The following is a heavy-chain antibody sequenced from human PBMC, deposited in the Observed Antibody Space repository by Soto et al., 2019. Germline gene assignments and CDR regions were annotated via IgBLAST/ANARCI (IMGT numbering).Heavy chain of an antibody. J-gene: IGHJ4*02. CDR3: ARTYYDILTGSQDYFDY. V-gene: IGHV3-9*01. D-gene: IGHD3-9*01. CDR1: GFTFDDYA. CDR2: ISWNSGSI. Sequence: GGSLRLSCAASGFTFDDYAMHWVRQAPGKGLEWVSGISWNSGSIGYADSVKGRFTISRDNAKNSLYLQMNSLRAEDTALYYCARTYYDILTGSQDYFDYWGQGTLVTVSS.